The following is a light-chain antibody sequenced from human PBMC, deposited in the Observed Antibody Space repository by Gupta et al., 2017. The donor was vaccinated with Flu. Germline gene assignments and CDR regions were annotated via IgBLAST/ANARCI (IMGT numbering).Light chain of an antibody. CDR3: SSYTSSSTVV. J-gene: IGLJ2*01. Sequence: QSALTQPASVSGYPGPAITISCTGTSSDVGCYNVVTWYQQHPGKAPKLMIYEVSNRPSGVSNRFSGSKSGNTASLTISGLQAEDEADYYFSSYTSSSTVVFGGGTKLTVL. CDR2: EVS. CDR1: SSDVGCYNV. V-gene: IGLV2-14*01.